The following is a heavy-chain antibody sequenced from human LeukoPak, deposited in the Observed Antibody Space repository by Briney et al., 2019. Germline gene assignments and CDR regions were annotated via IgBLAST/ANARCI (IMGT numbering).Heavy chain of an antibody. Sequence: TSETLSLTCAVYGGSFSEYYWNWIRQSPGEGLEWIGEISHSGGIKYNPSLKSRVTMSPDTSKNQFSLKLRSVTAADTAMYYCATSFVTRGIISAYWGQGTPVTVSS. V-gene: IGHV4-34*01. CDR3: ATSFVTRGIISAY. D-gene: IGHD3-10*01. CDR1: GGSFSEYY. J-gene: IGHJ4*02. CDR2: ISHSGGI.